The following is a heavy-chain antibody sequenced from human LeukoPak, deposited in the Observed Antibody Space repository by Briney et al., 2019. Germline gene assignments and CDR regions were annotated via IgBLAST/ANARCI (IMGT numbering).Heavy chain of an antibody. Sequence: GGSLRLSCAASGFTFSDHAMGWVRQAPGKGLDWVSAISGRDSSTYYADSVKGRFTISRDNSKNTLYLQMNSLRAEDTAVYYCAKDGCTSPTCYINYWGRGTLVTVSS. CDR3: AKDGCTSPTCYINY. CDR1: GFTFSDHA. J-gene: IGHJ4*02. CDR2: ISGRDSST. D-gene: IGHD2-2*02. V-gene: IGHV3-23*01.